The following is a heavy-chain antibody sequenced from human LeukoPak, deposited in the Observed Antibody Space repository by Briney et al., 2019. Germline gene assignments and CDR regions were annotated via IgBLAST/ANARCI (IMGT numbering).Heavy chain of an antibody. CDR3: ARGLRREFDAFDI. CDR1: GYTFTTYA. J-gene: IGHJ3*02. CDR2: INAGNGDT. V-gene: IGHV1-3*01. D-gene: IGHD3-10*01. Sequence: GASVKVSCKASGYTFTTYAMHWVRQAPGQRLEWMGWINAGNGDTKNSQKFQGRVTITRDTSASTAYMELSSLRSEDTAVYYCARGLRREFDAFDIWGQGTMVTVPS.